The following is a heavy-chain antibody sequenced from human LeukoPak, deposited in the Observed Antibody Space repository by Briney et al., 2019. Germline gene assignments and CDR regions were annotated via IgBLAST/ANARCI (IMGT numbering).Heavy chain of an antibody. Sequence: PGGSLRLSCAASGFTFGDYWMSWVRQPPGKGLEWIGEINHSGSTNYNPSLKSRVTISVDTSKNQFSLNLSSVTAADTAVYYCARGQGTVTTHWGQGTLVTVSS. D-gene: IGHD4-17*01. CDR3: ARGQGTVTTH. CDR1: GFTFGDYW. V-gene: IGHV4-34*01. J-gene: IGHJ4*02. CDR2: INHSGST.